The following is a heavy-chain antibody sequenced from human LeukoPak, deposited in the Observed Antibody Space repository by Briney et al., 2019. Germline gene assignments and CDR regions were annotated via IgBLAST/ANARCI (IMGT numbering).Heavy chain of an antibody. Sequence: ASVKVSCKASGYTFTSYYMHWVRQAPGQGLEWKGIINPSGGSTSYAQKFQGRVTMTRDTSTSTVYMELSSLRSEDTAVYYCAREGVPGGNRALRYFDYWGQGTLVTVSS. J-gene: IGHJ4*02. V-gene: IGHV1-46*01. CDR3: AREGVPGGNRALRYFDY. CDR1: GYTFTSYY. CDR2: INPSGGST. D-gene: IGHD4-23*01.